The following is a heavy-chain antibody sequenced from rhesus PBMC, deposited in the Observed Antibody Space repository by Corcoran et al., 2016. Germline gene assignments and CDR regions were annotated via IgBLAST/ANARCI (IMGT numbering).Heavy chain of an antibody. J-gene: IGHJ4*01. CDR3: ARHTMVVPYFDY. D-gene: IGHD3-28*01. V-gene: IGHV4-160*01. Sequence: QVQLLESGPGLVKPSETLSLTCAVSGGSITSNYWSWIRQAPGRGLEWIGRIYGTGASTDYNPSLKSRVTISTDTSKNQFSLKLSSVTAADTAVYYCARHTMVVPYFDYWGQGVLVTVSS. CDR2: IYGTGAST. CDR1: GGSITSNY.